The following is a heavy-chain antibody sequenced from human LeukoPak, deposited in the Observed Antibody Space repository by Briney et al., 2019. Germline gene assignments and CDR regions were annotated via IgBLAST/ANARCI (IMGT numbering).Heavy chain of an antibody. CDR2: ISGSGGST. D-gene: IGHD6-19*01. CDR3: AKERLAYYFDY. V-gene: IGHV3-23*01. CDR1: GFTFNNYA. J-gene: IGHJ4*02. Sequence: GGSLRLSCVASGFTFNNYAMSWVRQAPGKGLEWVSAISGSGGSTYYADSVKGRFTISRDNSKNTLYLQMNSLRAEDTAVYYCAKERLAYYFDYWGQGTLVTVSS.